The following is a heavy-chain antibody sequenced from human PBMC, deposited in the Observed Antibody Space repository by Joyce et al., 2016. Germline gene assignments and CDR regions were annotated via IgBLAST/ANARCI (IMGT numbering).Heavy chain of an antibody. J-gene: IGHJ4*02. V-gene: IGHV3-21*01. D-gene: IGHD2-8*01. Sequence: EVQLVESGGGLVKPGGSLSLSCAASGFTFSSYSMSWVRQAPGKGLEWVSSLSSSSSYIKYTDSVKGRFTISRDNAKNSLYLQMNSLRVEDTAVYYCARSSYTNGIFDYWGQGTLVTVSS. CDR2: LSSSSSYI. CDR1: GFTFSSYS. CDR3: ARSSYTNGIFDY.